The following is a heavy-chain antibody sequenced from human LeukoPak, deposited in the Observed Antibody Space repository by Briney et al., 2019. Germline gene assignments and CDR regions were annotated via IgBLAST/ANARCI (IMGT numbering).Heavy chain of an antibody. J-gene: IGHJ4*02. CDR2: IKSKTDGGTT. CDR3: TTDGLRFLGGPDY. CDR1: GFTFSTYS. D-gene: IGHD3-16*01. V-gene: IGHV3-15*01. Sequence: PGGSLRLSCAASGFTFSTYSMNWVRQAPGKGLEGVGRIKSKTDGGTTDYAAPVKGRFTISRDDSKNTLYLQMNSLKTEDTAVYYCTTDGLRFLGGPDYWGQGTLVTVSS.